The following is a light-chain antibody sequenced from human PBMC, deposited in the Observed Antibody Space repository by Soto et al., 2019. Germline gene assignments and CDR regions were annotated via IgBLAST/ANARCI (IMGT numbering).Light chain of an antibody. V-gene: IGKV1-5*01. Sequence: DIQMTQSPATLSASVGDRVTITCRASQRVDRWLAWYQQKPGQAPKLLISDASTLESGVPSRFSGSGSVTEFTLTITSLQPDDFATYYCQQYKDYTYTFDQGTRVESK. CDR3: QQYKDYTYT. CDR2: DAS. J-gene: IGKJ2*01. CDR1: QRVDRW.